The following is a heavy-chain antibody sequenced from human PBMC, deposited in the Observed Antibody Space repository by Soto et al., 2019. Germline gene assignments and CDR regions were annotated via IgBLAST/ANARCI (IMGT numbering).Heavy chain of an antibody. CDR2: INAGNGNT. Sequence: ASVKVSCKASGYTFSSHAMHWVRQAPGQRLEWMGWINAGNGNTKYSQNFQGRVAITRDTSASTAYVELRSLRSEDTAVYYCARDGARITVFGVVYYFDYWGQGTLVTVST. V-gene: IGHV1-3*01. D-gene: IGHD3-3*01. CDR1: GYTFSSHA. J-gene: IGHJ4*02. CDR3: ARDGARITVFGVVYYFDY.